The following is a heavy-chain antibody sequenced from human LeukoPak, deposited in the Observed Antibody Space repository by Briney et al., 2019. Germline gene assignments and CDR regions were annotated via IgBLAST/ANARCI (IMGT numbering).Heavy chain of an antibody. CDR2: ISSSGSTI. J-gene: IGHJ6*03. CDR1: GFTFSDYY. CDR3: ASLDIAAPESVMYYYMDV. Sequence: GGSLRLSCAASGFTFSDYYMSWIRQAPGKGLEWVSYISSSGSTIYYADSVKGRFTISRDNAKNSLYLQMNSLRAEDTAVYYCASLDIAAPESVMYYYMDVWGKGTPVTVSS. V-gene: IGHV3-11*04. D-gene: IGHD6-13*01.